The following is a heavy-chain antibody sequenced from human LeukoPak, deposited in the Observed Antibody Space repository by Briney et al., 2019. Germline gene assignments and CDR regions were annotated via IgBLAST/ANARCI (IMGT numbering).Heavy chain of an antibody. V-gene: IGHV4-39*07. D-gene: IGHD3-10*01. Sequence: SETLSLTCTVSGGSISSSSYYWSWIRQPPGKGLEWIGEINHSGSTNYNPSLKSRVTISVDTSKNQFSLKLSSVTAADTAVYYCARAYGSGSPIDYWGQGTLVTVCS. CDR3: ARAYGSGSPIDY. CDR1: GGSISSSSYY. J-gene: IGHJ4*02. CDR2: INHSGST.